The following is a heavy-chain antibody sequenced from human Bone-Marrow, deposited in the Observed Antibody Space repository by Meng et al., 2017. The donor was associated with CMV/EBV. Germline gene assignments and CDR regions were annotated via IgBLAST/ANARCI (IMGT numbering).Heavy chain of an antibody. J-gene: IGHJ4*02. CDR1: GYTFTGYY. D-gene: IGHD3-10*01. V-gene: IGHV1-2*02. CDR2: INPNSGGT. Sequence: ASVKVSCKASGYTFTGYYMHWVRQAPGQGLEWMRWINPNSGGTNYAQKFQGRVTMTRDTSISTAYMELSRLRSDDTAVYYCARDLGAGVKPTLAVDYWGQGTLVTVSS. CDR3: ARDLGAGVKPTLAVDY.